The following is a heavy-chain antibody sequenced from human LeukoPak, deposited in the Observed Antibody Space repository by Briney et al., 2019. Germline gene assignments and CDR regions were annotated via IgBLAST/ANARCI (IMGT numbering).Heavy chain of an antibody. CDR2: INPNSGGT. V-gene: IGHV1-2*02. J-gene: IGHJ4*02. CDR1: GYTFTGYY. Sequence: ASVKDSCKASGYTFTGYYMHWVRQAPGQGLEWMGWINPNSGGTNYAQKFQGRVTMTRDTSISTAYMELSRLRSDDTAVYYCARGYSRRITMVRGVNPTDYWGQGTLVTVSS. CDR3: ARGYSRRITMVRGVNPTDY. D-gene: IGHD3-10*01.